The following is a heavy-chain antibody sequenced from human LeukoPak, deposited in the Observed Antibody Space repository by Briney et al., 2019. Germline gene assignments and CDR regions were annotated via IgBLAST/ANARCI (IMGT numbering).Heavy chain of an antibody. D-gene: IGHD1-14*01. CDR3: ARRFVSVWPEAYYFDY. V-gene: IGHV1-18*01. Sequence: GASVKVSCKASGYTFTSYGISWVRQAPGQGLEWMGWISAYNGNTNYAQKLQGRVTMTTDTSTSTAYMELRSLRSDDTAVYYCARRFVSVWPEAYYFDYWGQGTLVTVSS. J-gene: IGHJ4*02. CDR1: GYTFTSYG. CDR2: ISAYNGNT.